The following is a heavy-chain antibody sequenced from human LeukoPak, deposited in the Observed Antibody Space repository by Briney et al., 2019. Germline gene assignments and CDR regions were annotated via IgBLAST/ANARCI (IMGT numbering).Heavy chain of an antibody. V-gene: IGHV4-61*01. Sequence: PSETLSLTCTVSGGSVSSGSYYWSWIRQPPGKGLEWIGYIYYSGSTNYNPSLKSRVTISVDTSKNQFSLKLSSVTTADTAVYYCARARYSSGWYRANWFDPWGQGTLVTVSS. CDR1: GGSVSSGSYY. D-gene: IGHD6-19*01. CDR3: ARARYSSGWYRANWFDP. CDR2: IYYSGST. J-gene: IGHJ5*02.